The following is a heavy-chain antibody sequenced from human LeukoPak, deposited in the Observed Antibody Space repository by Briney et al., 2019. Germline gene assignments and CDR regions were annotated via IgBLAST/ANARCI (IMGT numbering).Heavy chain of an antibody. CDR3: ARAATITVRPGGYYHYYMDV. V-gene: IGHV3-48*04. D-gene: IGHD6-6*01. Sequence: GGSLRLSWAAAGFTFSIYSMKWVRQAPGKGLGWVSYIGISSSSRYYADSVKGRFTITRDNAKNSQYLQMNSLRAEDTAVYYCARAATITVRPGGYYHYYMDVWGKGTTATVSS. CDR1: GFTFSIYS. CDR2: IGISSSSR. J-gene: IGHJ6*03.